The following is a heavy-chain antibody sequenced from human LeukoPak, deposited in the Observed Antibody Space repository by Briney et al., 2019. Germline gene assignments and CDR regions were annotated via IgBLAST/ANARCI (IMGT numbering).Heavy chain of an antibody. J-gene: IGHJ4*02. CDR2: IYSGGST. D-gene: IGHD4-11*01. Sequence: PGGSLRLSCAASGFTVSSNYMSWVRQAPGKGLEWVSVIYSGGSTYYADSVKGRFTISRDNSKNTLYLQMNSLRAEDTAVYYCAKDAYSNYDVIDYWGQGTLVTVSS. V-gene: IGHV3-53*01. CDR1: GFTVSSNY. CDR3: AKDAYSNYDVIDY.